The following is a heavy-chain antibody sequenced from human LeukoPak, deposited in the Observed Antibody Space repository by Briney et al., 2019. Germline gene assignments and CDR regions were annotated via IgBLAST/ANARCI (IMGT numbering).Heavy chain of an antibody. D-gene: IGHD6-13*01. J-gene: IGHJ4*02. V-gene: IGHV6-1*01. Sequence: SQTLSLTCAISGDSVSSNSAAWNWIRQFPSRGLEWLGRTYYRSKWYNDYAVSVKSRITINPDTSNNQFSLQLNSVTPEDTAVYYCAREVVSRISSWYYFDYWGQGTLVAVS. CDR1: GDSVSSNSAA. CDR2: TYYRSKWYN. CDR3: AREVVSRISSWYYFDY.